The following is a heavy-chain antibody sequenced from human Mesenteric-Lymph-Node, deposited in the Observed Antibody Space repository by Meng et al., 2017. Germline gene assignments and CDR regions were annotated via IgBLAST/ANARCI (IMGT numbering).Heavy chain of an antibody. Sequence: VQLVQSGAEVKKLGSSVKVSCKVSGGTFSSVAISWVRQAPGQGLEWMGGIIPIFGTANYAQKFQGRVTITADESTSTAYMELSSLRSEDTAVYYCASRYYYDSNGYYYYWGQGTLVTVSS. CDR1: GGTFSSVA. V-gene: IGHV1-69*01. CDR2: IIPIFGTA. D-gene: IGHD3-22*01. CDR3: ASRYYYDSNGYYYY. J-gene: IGHJ4*02.